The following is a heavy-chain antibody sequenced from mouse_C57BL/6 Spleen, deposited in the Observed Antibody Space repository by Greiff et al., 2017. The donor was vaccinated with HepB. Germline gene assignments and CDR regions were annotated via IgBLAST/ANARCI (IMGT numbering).Heavy chain of an antibody. V-gene: IGHV1-64*01. CDR2: IHPNSGST. D-gene: IGHD2-5*01. J-gene: IGHJ4*01. Sequence: QVQLQQSGAELVKPGASVKLSCKASGYTFTSYWMHWVKQRPGQGLEWIGMIHPNSGSTNYNEKFKSKATLTVDKSSSTAYMQLSSLTSEDSAVYYCARSELGRSKGYAMDYWGQGTSVTVSS. CDR1: GYTFTSYW. CDR3: ARSELGRSKGYAMDY.